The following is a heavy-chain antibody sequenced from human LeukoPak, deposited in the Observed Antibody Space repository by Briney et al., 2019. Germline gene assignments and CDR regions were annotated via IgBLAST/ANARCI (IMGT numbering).Heavy chain of an antibody. V-gene: IGHV3-23*03. Sequence: GGSLRLSCAASGFTFSRYAMTWVRRAPGKGLEWVSVITSGSSTYYADSVKGRFTISRENSKNTLYLQMYSLRAEDTAVYYCATYCSGPTCYSGVVYWGQGTLVTVSS. J-gene: IGHJ4*02. CDR2: ITSGSST. CDR3: ATYCSGPTCYSGVVY. CDR1: GFTFSRYA. D-gene: IGHD2-15*01.